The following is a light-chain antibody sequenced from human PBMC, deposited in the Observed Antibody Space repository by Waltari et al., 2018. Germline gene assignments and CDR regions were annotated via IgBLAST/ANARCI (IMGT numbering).Light chain of an antibody. V-gene: IGLV1-40*01. CDR2: END. Sequence: QSVLTQPPSLSGAPGQRVTFSCTGSSSNIGAGYYVHWYQQLPGTAPKLLIYENDKRPAGVPDLFSGSKSGTPASLAITGLQAEDEADYYCQSYDTTLRGSIFGGGTKLTVL. CDR3: QSYDTTLRGSI. CDR1: SSNIGAGYY. J-gene: IGLJ2*01.